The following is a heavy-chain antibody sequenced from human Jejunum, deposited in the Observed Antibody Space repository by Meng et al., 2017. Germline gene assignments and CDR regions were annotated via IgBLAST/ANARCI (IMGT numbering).Heavy chain of an antibody. CDR1: GFTFSTYS. CDR2: ISISSTYI. D-gene: IGHD3-10*01. V-gene: IGHV3-21*01. CDR3: ARDLGAGGSGSYLDY. J-gene: IGHJ4*02. Sequence: GESLKISCAASGFTFSTYSMNWVRQAPGKGLEWVSSISISSTYIYYADSVRGRFTISRDNAENSLYLQMNSLRAEDTAVYFCARDLGAGGSGSYLDYWGQGTLVTVSS.